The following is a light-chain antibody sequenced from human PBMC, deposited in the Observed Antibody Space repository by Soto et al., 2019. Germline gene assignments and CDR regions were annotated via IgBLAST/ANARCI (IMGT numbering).Light chain of an antibody. V-gene: IGLV2-11*01. CDR1: STDVGGYNY. CDR3: CSYAGRDTLYV. CDR2: DVS. Sequence: QSALTQPRSVSGSPGQSVTISCTGTSTDVGGYNYVSWYQQHPGKVPKLILYDVSKRPSGVPDRYSGSKSGNTASLTISGLQAEDEGDYYCCSYAGRDTLYVFGSGTKLTVL. J-gene: IGLJ1*01.